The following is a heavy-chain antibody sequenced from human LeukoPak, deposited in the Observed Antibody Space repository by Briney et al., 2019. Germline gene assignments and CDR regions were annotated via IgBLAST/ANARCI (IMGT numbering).Heavy chain of an antibody. CDR3: ARKQGATATPRYFQH. D-gene: IGHD2-15*01. J-gene: IGHJ1*01. V-gene: IGHV4-34*01. CDR1: GGSFRGYY. CDR2: INHRGST. Sequence: MTSETLSLTCAVYGGSFRGYYWSWIRQPPGKAREWIGEINHRGSTNYNPSLKSRVAISVDTSKNQFSLKLSSVTAADTAVYYCARKQGATATPRYFQHWGQGTLVTVSS.